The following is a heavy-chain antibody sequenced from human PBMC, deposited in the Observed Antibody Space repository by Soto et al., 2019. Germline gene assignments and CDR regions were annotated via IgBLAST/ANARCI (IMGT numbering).Heavy chain of an antibody. D-gene: IGHD6-13*01. CDR2: ISGSGGST. Sequence: EVQLLESGGGLLQPGGSLRLSCPASGFTFSSYAISWVRQARGKGLEWVSAISGSGGSTYYPDSVKCRFTISRDSSKNTLDLQMNSLRAEDTAVYYCAMAGGIARAGGFNYWGQGTLVTVSS. V-gene: IGHV3-23*01. CDR1: GFTFSSYA. J-gene: IGHJ4*02. CDR3: AMAGGIARAGGFNY.